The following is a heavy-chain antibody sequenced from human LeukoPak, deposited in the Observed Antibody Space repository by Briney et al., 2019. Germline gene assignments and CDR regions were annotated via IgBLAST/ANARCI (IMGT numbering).Heavy chain of an antibody. J-gene: IGHJ4*02. CDR2: IYYGGST. D-gene: IGHD4-17*01. CDR3: ARNDYGDYGVFDY. Sequence: SETLSLTCTVSGGSISSYYWSWIRQPPGKGLEWIGYIYYGGSTNYNPSLKSRVTISVDTSKNQFSLKLSSVTAADTAVYYCARNDYGDYGVFDYWGQGTLVTVSS. CDR1: GGSISSYY. V-gene: IGHV4-59*01.